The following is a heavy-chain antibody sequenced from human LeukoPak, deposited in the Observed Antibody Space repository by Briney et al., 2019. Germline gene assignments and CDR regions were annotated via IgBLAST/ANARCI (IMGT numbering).Heavy chain of an antibody. CDR3: ARDLEKRDSDY. V-gene: IGHV3-48*04. J-gene: IGHJ4*02. Sequence: GGSPRLSCAASGFTFSSYSMNWVRQAPGKGLEWVSYISSSSSTIYYADSVKGRFTISRDNAKNSLYLQMNSLRAEDTAVYYCARDLEKRDSDYWGQGTLVTVSS. D-gene: IGHD5-24*01. CDR1: GFTFSSYS. CDR2: ISSSSSTI.